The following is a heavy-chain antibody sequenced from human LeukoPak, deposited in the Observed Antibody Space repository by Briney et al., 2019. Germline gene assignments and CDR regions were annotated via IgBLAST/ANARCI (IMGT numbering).Heavy chain of an antibody. CDR1: GGSISSGSYY. D-gene: IGHD1-26*01. Sequence: SQTLSLTCTVSGGSISSGSYYWSWIRQPAGKGLEWIGRIYTSGSTNYNPSLKSRVTISVDTSKNQFSLKLSSVTAADTAVYYCARGGGSYRDNDAFDIWGQGTMVTVSS. CDR3: ARGGGSYRDNDAFDI. J-gene: IGHJ3*02. CDR2: IYTSGST. V-gene: IGHV4-61*02.